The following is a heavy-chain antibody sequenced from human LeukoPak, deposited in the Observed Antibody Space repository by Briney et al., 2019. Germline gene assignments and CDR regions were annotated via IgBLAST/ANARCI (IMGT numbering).Heavy chain of an antibody. CDR3: ARGPPYSGSYSRAFDY. CDR1: GGSFSGYY. V-gene: IGHV4-34*01. CDR2: INHSGST. Sequence: PSETLSLTCAVYGGSFSGYYWSWIRQPPGKGLEWIGEINHSGSTNYNPSLKSRVTISVDTSKNQFSLKLSSVTAADTAVYYCARGPPYSGSYSRAFDYWGQGTLVTVSS. J-gene: IGHJ4*02. D-gene: IGHD1-26*01.